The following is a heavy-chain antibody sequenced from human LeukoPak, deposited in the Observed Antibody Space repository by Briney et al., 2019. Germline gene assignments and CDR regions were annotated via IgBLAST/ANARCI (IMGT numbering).Heavy chain of an antibody. CDR1: GGSISSGSYY. CDR2: IYTSGST. D-gene: IGHD1-26*01. V-gene: IGHV4-61*02. CDR3: ARHQVSWSGSMYYFDY. J-gene: IGHJ4*02. Sequence: SETLSLTCTVSGGSISSGSYYWSWIRQPAGKGLEWIGRIYTSGSTNYNPSLKSRVTISVDTSKNQFSLKLSSVTAADTAVYYCARHQVSWSGSMYYFDYWGQGTLVTVSS.